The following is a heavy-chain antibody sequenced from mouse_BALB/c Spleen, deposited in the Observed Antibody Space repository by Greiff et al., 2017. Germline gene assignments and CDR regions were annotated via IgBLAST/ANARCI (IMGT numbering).Heavy chain of an antibody. Sequence: VKLKQSGPGLVQPSQSLSITCTVSGFSLTSYGVHWVRQSPGKGLEWLGVIWSGGSTDYNAAFISRLSISKDNSKSQVFFKMNSLQANDTAIYYCARKGGITTASAWFAYWGQGTLVTVSA. CDR2: IWSGGST. J-gene: IGHJ3*01. D-gene: IGHD1-2*01. CDR3: ARKGGITTASAWFAY. CDR1: GFSLTSYG. V-gene: IGHV2-2*02.